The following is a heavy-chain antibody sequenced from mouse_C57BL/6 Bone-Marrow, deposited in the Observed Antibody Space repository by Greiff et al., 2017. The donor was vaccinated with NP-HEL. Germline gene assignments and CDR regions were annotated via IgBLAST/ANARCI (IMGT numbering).Heavy chain of an antibody. Sequence: QVQLQQSGPELVKPGASVKLSCKASGYTFTEYTIHWVKQRSGQGLEWIGWFYPGSGSIKYNEKFKDKATLTADKSSSTVYMELSRLTSEDSAVYFCARHEYPLRYEYDVDWFAYWGQGTLVTVSA. J-gene: IGHJ3*01. D-gene: IGHD2-4*01. CDR2: FYPGSGSI. CDR1: GYTFTEYT. CDR3: ARHEYPLRYEYDVDWFAY. V-gene: IGHV1-62-2*01.